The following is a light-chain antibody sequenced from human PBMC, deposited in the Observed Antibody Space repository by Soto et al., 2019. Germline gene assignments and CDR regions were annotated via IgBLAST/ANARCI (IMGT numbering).Light chain of an antibody. CDR1: QNINRW. J-gene: IGKJ1*01. V-gene: IGKV1-5*03. CDR2: KAS. Sequence: DIQMAQSPSTLSASVGDRVTITCRASQNINRWLAWYQQRPGKAPNLLIYKASSLESGVPSRFSGSRSGTEFTVTINSLKPDDLATYHCQQYKNYSWTFGQGTKVEIK. CDR3: QQYKNYSWT.